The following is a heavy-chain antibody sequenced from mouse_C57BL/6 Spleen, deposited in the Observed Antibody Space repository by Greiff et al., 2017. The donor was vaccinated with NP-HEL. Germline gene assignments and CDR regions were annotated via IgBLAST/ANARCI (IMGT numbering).Heavy chain of an antibody. V-gene: IGHV1-72*01. CDR1: GYTFTSYW. J-gene: IGHJ1*03. D-gene: IGHD1-1*01. CDR3: ARGGVTTVVAPDYWYFDV. CDR2: IDPNSGGT. Sequence: VQLQQPGAELVKPGASVKLSCKASGYTFTSYWMHWVKQRPGRGLEWIGRIDPNSGGTKYNEKFKSKATLTVDKPSSTAYMQLSSLTSEDSAVYYCARGGVTTVVAPDYWYFDVWGTGTTVTVSS.